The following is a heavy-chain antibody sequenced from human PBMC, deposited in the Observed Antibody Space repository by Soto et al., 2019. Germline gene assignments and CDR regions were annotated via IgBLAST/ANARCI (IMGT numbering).Heavy chain of an antibody. Sequence: QVQLQQWGAGLLKPSATLSLTCAVYGGSFSGYYWSWLRQPPGQGPEWIGEINHSGSTKYNPSLESRVTISVETSKNQFAQKRTSVSAADTAVYYCARTGGMDVGSQGATVTVSS. CDR1: GGSFSGYY. V-gene: IGHV4-34*01. J-gene: IGHJ6*02. CDR3: ARTGGMDV. CDR2: INHSGST.